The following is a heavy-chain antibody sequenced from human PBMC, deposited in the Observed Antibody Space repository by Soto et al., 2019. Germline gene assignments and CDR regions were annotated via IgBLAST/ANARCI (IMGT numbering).Heavy chain of an antibody. D-gene: IGHD2-15*01. J-gene: IGHJ6*02. Sequence: PSETLSLTCAVSGGSISSGGYSWSWIRQPPGKGLEWIGNLYYSGSTNYNPSLKSRVTILVDMSKNQFSLKLRSVTASDTAVYYCARVVVVAYDMDVWRQGTTVSVSS. V-gene: IGHV4-61*08. CDR3: ARVVVVAYDMDV. CDR1: GGSISSGGYS. CDR2: LYYSGST.